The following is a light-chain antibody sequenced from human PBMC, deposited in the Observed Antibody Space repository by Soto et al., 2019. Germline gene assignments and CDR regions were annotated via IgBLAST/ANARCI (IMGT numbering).Light chain of an antibody. J-gene: IGKJ4*01. V-gene: IGKV1-5*01. CDR1: QSISGW. CDR2: DAS. CDR3: KQYDSFSLA. Sequence: DIQMTQSPSTLSASVGDRVTITCRASQSISGWLAWYQQKPGRAPKLLIYDASNLESGVPSRFSGSGSGTEFTLTISNLQPDDFATYYCKQYDSFSLAFGGGTTVEIK.